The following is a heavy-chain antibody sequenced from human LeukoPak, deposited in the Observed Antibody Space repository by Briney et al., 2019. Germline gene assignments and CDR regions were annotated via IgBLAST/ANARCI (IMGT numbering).Heavy chain of an antibody. J-gene: IGHJ3*02. CDR2: IYTSGST. V-gene: IGHV4-61*02. CDR3: ARDEWELLDAFDI. Sequence: SQTLSLTCTVSGGPISSGSYYWSWIRQPAGKGLEWIGRIYTSGSTNYNPSLKSRVTISVDTSKNQFSLKLSSVTAADTAVYYCARDEWELLDAFDIWGQGTMVTVPS. D-gene: IGHD1-26*01. CDR1: GGPISSGSYY.